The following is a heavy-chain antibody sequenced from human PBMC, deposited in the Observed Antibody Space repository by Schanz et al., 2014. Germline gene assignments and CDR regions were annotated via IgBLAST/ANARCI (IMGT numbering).Heavy chain of an antibody. CDR3: EGTYSSSTSCYTGYYDMDV. Sequence: QVQLVQSEAEVKKPGSSVKVSCKASGGTFSSYTISWVRQAPGQGLEWMGRIIPILGIANYAQNFQGRVNTTADKSPKTTYMELKSLRSEDTAVYYREGTYSSSTSCYTGYYDMDVWGKGTTVTVSS. CDR2: IIPILGIA. D-gene: IGHD2-2*02. V-gene: IGHV1-69*02. CDR1: GGTFSSYT. J-gene: IGHJ6*03.